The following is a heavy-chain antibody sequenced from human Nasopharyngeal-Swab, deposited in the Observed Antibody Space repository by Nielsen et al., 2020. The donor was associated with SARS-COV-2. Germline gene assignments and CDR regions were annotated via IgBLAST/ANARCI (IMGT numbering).Heavy chain of an antibody. CDR2: ISGSGGST. V-gene: IGHV3-23*01. Sequence: GESLKISCAASGFTFSSYAMSWVRQAPGKGLEWVSAISGSGGSTYYADSVKGRFTTSRDNSKNTLYLQMNSLRAEDTAVYYCAKKGIVVVPAAGGLDPWGQGTLVTVSS. CDR3: AKKGIVVVPAAGGLDP. J-gene: IGHJ5*02. D-gene: IGHD2-2*01. CDR1: GFTFSSYA.